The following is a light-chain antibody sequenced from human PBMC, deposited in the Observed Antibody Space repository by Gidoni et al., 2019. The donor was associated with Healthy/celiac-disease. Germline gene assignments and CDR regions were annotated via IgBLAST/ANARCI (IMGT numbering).Light chain of an antibody. CDR2: EVS. CDR1: SSDVGGYNY. Sequence: QSALTQPASVSGSPGQSITISCTGTSSDVGGYNYVSWYQQHPCKAPKLMIYEVSNRPSGVSNRFSGSKSGNTASLTISGLQAEDEADYYCSSYTSSSTPYVFGTGTKVTVL. J-gene: IGLJ1*01. V-gene: IGLV2-14*01. CDR3: SSYTSSSTPYV.